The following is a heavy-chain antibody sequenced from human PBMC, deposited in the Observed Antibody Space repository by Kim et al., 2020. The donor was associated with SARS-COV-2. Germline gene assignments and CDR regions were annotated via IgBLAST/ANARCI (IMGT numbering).Heavy chain of an antibody. D-gene: IGHD6-19*01. V-gene: IGHV4-31*02. J-gene: IGHJ4*02. CDR3: ARSRLAVAGRFDY. Sequence: YNPSLKSRVTISVDTSNNQFSLKLSSVTAADTAVYYCARSRLAVAGRFDYWGQGTLVTISS.